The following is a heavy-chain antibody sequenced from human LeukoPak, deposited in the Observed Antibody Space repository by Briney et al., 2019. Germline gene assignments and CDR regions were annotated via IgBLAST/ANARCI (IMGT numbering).Heavy chain of an antibody. V-gene: IGHV4-4*07. Sequence: SETLSLTCTVSGGSISGYYWSWIRQPAGKGLEWIGRIYTSGSTNYNPSLKSRVTMSVDTSKNQFSLKLSAVSAADTALYYCAREGSRSWFDPWGQGTLVTVSS. CDR1: GGSISGYY. J-gene: IGHJ5*02. D-gene: IGHD6-19*01. CDR3: AREGSRSWFDP. CDR2: IYTSGST.